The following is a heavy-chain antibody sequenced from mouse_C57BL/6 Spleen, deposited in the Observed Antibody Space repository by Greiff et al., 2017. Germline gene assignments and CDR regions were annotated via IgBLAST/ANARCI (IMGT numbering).Heavy chain of an antibody. CDR2: IYPGSGNT. Sequence: QVQLKESGAELVRPGASVKLSCKASGYTFTDYYINWVKQRPGQGLEWIARIYPGSGNTYYNEKFKGKATLTAEKSSSTAYMQLSSLTSEDSAVYFCARGYDGYIQEYYFDYWGQGTTLTVSS. CDR1: GYTFTDYY. V-gene: IGHV1-76*01. CDR3: ARGYDGYIQEYYFDY. J-gene: IGHJ2*01. D-gene: IGHD2-3*01.